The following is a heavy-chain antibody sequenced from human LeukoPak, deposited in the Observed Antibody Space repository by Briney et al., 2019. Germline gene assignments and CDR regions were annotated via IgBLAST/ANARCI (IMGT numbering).Heavy chain of an antibody. Sequence: SETLSLTCTVSDGSISIYYWNWIRQPPGKGLEWIGYIYNSGSSTIYNPSLQSRVTISVDMSKNQYSLRLSSVTAADTAVYFCVRDRELTYWGQGILVTVSS. CDR3: VRDRELTY. CDR2: IYNSGSST. J-gene: IGHJ4*02. V-gene: IGHV4-59*01. CDR1: DGSISIYY. D-gene: IGHD3-10*01.